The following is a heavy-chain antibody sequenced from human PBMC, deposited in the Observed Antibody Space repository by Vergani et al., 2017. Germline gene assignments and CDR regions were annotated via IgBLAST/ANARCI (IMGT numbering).Heavy chain of an antibody. V-gene: IGHV3-23*01. Sequence: EVQLLESGGGLVQPGGSLRLSCAASGFTFSSYAMSWVRQAPGKGLEWVSAISGSGGSTYYADSVKGRFTISRDNSKNTLYLKMNSLRAEDTAVYYCAKDLEAAGNFYYWGQGTLVTVSS. CDR2: ISGSGGST. CDR3: AKDLEAAGNFYY. J-gene: IGHJ4*02. CDR1: GFTFSSYA. D-gene: IGHD6-13*01.